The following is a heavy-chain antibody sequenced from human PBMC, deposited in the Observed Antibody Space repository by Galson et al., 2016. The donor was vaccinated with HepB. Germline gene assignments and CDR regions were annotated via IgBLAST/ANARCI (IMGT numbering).Heavy chain of an antibody. CDR2: ISGASGST. CDR1: GFTFSHYA. J-gene: IGHJ4*01. D-gene: IGHD3-10*01. Sequence: SLRLSCAASGFTFSHYAMTWVRQAPGKGLEWVSAISGASGSTFYADSVKGRFSISRDSTKNTLYLQMNSLRAEDTAVYYCAKDGDDFSGSGAYQSYFDSWGHGTLLTVSS. CDR3: AKDGDDFSGSGAYQSYFDS. V-gene: IGHV3-23*01.